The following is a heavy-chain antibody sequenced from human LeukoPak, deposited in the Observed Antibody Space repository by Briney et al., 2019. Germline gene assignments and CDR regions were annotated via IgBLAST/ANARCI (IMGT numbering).Heavy chain of an antibody. V-gene: IGHV3-33*01. Sequence: PGRSLRLSCAASGFTFSSYGMHWVRQAPGKGLEWVAVIWYDGSNKYYAGSVKGRFTISRDNSKNTLYLQMNSLRAEDTAVYYCARDRYCSSTSCRSYYYYGMDVWGQGTTVTVSS. CDR3: ARDRYCSSTSCRSYYYYGMDV. J-gene: IGHJ6*02. CDR1: GFTFSSYG. D-gene: IGHD2-2*01. CDR2: IWYDGSNK.